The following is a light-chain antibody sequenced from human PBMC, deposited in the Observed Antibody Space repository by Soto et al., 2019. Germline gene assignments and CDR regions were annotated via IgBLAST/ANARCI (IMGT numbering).Light chain of an antibody. CDR3: QQYNDWPLT. V-gene: IGKV3D-15*01. Sequence: EIVLTQSPATLSVSPGERVTLSCRASQSVSDNLAWYQQKPGQAPRLLIYGASIRATDIPARFSGSGSGTAFSLTISSLQSEDFAVYYCQQYNDWPLTFGGGTKVEIK. J-gene: IGKJ4*01. CDR1: QSVSDN. CDR2: GAS.